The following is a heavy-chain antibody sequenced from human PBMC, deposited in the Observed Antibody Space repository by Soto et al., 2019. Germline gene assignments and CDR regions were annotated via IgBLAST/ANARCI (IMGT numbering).Heavy chain of an antibody. CDR1: GGSFSGYY. CDR3: ARGRIVVVPAAMRNWFDP. V-gene: IGHV4-34*01. Sequence: SETLSLTCAVYGGSFSGYYWSWIRQPPGKGLEWIGEINHSGSTNYNPSLKSRVTISVDTSKNQFSLKLSSVTAADTAVYYCARGRIVVVPAAMRNWFDPWGQGTLVT. CDR2: INHSGST. D-gene: IGHD2-2*01. J-gene: IGHJ5*02.